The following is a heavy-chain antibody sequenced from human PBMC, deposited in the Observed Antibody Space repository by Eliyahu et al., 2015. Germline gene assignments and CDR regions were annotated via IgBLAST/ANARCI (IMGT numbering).Heavy chain of an antibody. CDR3: ARHDYSNRYFDF. Sequence: QVQLQESGPGLVKPSETLSLTCSVSGGSVGSSDFYWGWIRQPPGKPLEWIGSIYYSGTSSYNPSLESRINLFVDTSTNTFSLRLRSVTAADTAVYYCARHDYSNRYFDFWGQGTLVTVSS. CDR2: IYYSGTS. J-gene: IGHJ4*02. CDR1: GGSVGSSDFY. D-gene: IGHD4-11*01. V-gene: IGHV4-39*02.